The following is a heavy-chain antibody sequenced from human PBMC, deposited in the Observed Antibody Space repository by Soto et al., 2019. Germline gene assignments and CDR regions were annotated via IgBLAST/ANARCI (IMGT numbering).Heavy chain of an antibody. CDR3: ARDRSGYYYVDY. Sequence: PSETLSLTCTVSGGSISSGGYYWSWIRQHPGKGLEWIGYIYYSGSTYYNPSLKSRVTISVDTSKNQFPLKLSSVTAADTAVYYCARDRSGYYYVDYWGQGTLVTVSS. CDR2: IYYSGST. D-gene: IGHD3-22*01. J-gene: IGHJ4*02. CDR1: GGSISSGGYY. V-gene: IGHV4-31*03.